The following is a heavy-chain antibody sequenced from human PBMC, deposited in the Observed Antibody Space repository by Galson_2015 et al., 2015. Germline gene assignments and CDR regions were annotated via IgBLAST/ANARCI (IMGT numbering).Heavy chain of an antibody. CDR1: GFTFSSYG. V-gene: IGHV3-30*03. CDR3: ARDYCSSTSCYSDY. J-gene: IGHJ4*02. CDR2: ISYDGSNK. Sequence: SLRLSCAASGFTFSSYGMHWVRQAPGKGLEWVAVISYDGSNKYYADSVKGRFTISRDNSKNTLYLQMNSLRAEDTAVYYCARDYCSSTSCYSDYWGQGTLVTASS. D-gene: IGHD2-2*02.